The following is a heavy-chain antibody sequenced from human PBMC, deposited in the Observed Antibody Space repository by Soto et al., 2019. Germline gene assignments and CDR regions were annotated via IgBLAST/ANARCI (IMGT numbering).Heavy chain of an antibody. V-gene: IGHV3-23*01. CDR3: AKDSPYSSSWYYHRPDDYYGMDV. D-gene: IGHD6-13*01. CDR1: GFTFSSYA. Sequence: GGSLRLSCAASGFTFSSYAMSWVRQAPGKGLEWVSAISGSGGSTYYADSVKGRFTISRDNSKNTLYLQMNSLRAEDTAVYYCAKDSPYSSSWYYHRPDDYYGMDVWGQGTTVTVSS. J-gene: IGHJ6*02. CDR2: ISGSGGST.